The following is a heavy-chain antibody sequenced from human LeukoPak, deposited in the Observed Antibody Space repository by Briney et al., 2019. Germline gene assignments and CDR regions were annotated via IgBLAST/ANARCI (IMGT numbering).Heavy chain of an antibody. Sequence: PGGSLRLSCAASGFSLRDYSMDWVRQAPGKGLEWVSSISSRSRYTFYVDSVKGRFTISRDNAKNSLYLQMNSLRVEDTAVYYCARDEARGYDFRPQDHWGQGTLVTVSS. J-gene: IGHJ4*02. D-gene: IGHD3-3*01. CDR1: GFSLRDYS. CDR2: ISSRSRYT. V-gene: IGHV3-21*01. CDR3: ARDEARGYDFRPQDH.